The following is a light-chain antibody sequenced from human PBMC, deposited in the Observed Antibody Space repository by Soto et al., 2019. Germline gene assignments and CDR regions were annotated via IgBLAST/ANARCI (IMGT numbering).Light chain of an antibody. CDR1: SSDVGGYNY. Sequence: QSALTQPASVSGSPGQSITISCTGTSSDVGGYNYVSWYQQHPGKAPKLRIYDVSNRPSGVSNRFSGSKSGTTASLTISGLQAEDEADYYCSSYTSSSTLVVFGGGTKVTVL. CDR3: SSYTSSSTLVV. J-gene: IGLJ2*01. CDR2: DVS. V-gene: IGLV2-14*01.